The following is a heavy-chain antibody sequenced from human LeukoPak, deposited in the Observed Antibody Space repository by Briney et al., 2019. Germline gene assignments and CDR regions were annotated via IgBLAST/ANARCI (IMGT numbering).Heavy chain of an antibody. CDR3: AREDQWLVMMGY. V-gene: IGHV1-46*01. D-gene: IGHD6-19*01. Sequence: ASVKVSCKASGYTFTSYYMHWVRQAPGQGLEWMGIINPSGGSTSYAQKFQGRVTMTRDMSTSTVYMELSSLRSEDTAVYYCAREDQWLVMMGYWGQGTLVTVSS. CDR2: INPSGGST. J-gene: IGHJ4*02. CDR1: GYTFTSYY.